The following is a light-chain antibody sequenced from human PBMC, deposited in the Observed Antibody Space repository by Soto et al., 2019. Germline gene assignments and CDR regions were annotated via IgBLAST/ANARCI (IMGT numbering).Light chain of an antibody. J-gene: IGKJ4*01. CDR2: KAS. V-gene: IGKV1-5*03. Sequence: DIQMTQSPSTLSASVGDRVTITCRASQSISSWLAWYQHKPGKNPNLLIYKASTLESGVQSRFSGSGSETELTLTVSSLQHDDSATHFFKQYNSYRLTIGGGT. CDR1: QSISSW. CDR3: KQYNSYRLT.